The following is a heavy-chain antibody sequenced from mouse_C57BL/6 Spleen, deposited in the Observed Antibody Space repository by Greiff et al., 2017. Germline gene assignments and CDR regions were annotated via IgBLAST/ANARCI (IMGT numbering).Heavy chain of an antibody. Sequence: QVQLKEPGAELVRPGSSVKLSCKASGYTFTSYWMHWVKQRPIQGLEWIGNIDPSDSETHYNQKFKDKATLTVDKSSSTAYMQLSSLTSEDSAVYYCARKTTVVGPYAMDYWGQGTSVTVSS. J-gene: IGHJ4*01. V-gene: IGHV1-52*01. CDR1: GYTFTSYW. CDR3: ARKTTVVGPYAMDY. D-gene: IGHD1-1*01. CDR2: IDPSDSET.